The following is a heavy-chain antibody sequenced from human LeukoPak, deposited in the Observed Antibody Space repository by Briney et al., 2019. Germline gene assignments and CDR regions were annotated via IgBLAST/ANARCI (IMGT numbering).Heavy chain of an antibody. J-gene: IGHJ4*02. D-gene: IGHD2-15*01. CDR1: GFTFSSYA. CDR2: IGPSGGTT. CDR3: ARESGGGTRLIDY. V-gene: IGHV3-23*01. Sequence: GASLRLSCAASGFTFSSYAVNWVRQAPGKGLEWVSVIGPSGGTTYYADSVKGRVTISRDNSKDTLYLQMDSLRVEDTAVYYCARESGGGTRLIDYWGQGTPVTVSS.